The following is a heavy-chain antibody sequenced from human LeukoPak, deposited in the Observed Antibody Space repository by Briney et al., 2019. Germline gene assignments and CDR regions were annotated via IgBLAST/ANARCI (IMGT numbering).Heavy chain of an antibody. V-gene: IGHV1-18*01. CDR2: ISVYNGNT. D-gene: IGHD2-15*01. CDR3: ARMEQLLLDNWFDP. J-gene: IGHJ5*02. Sequence: ASVKVSCKASAYTFTNYGISWVRQAPGQGLEWMGWISVYNGNTNYPQKLRGRVTMTTDTSTSTAYMELRSLRSDDTAVYYCARMEQLLLDNWFDPWGQGTLVTVSS. CDR1: AYTFTNYG.